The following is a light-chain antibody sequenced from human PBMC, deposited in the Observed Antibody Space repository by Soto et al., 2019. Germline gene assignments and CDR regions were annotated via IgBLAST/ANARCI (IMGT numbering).Light chain of an antibody. Sequence: EIVMTKCPGTLSLYTGERGTVSCGASQSVSSNLAWYQQKPGQAPSLLIYGISTRATGIPARFSGSGSGTEFSLPISSLQSEDFAVYYCQQYSKSPITFGQGTRLEI. CDR2: GIS. J-gene: IGKJ5*01. CDR1: QSVSSN. V-gene: IGKV3-15*01. CDR3: QQYSKSPIT.